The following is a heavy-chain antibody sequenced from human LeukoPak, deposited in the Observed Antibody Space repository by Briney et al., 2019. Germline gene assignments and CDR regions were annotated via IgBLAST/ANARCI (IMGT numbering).Heavy chain of an antibody. Sequence: GGSLRLSCAASGFTFSSYAMHWVRKAPDKGLEWVAVISYDGSNKYYADSVKGRFTISRDNSKNALYLQMNSLRAEDTAVYYCARSRTLDYWGQGTLVTVSS. J-gene: IGHJ4*02. CDR2: ISYDGSNK. D-gene: IGHD1-14*01. CDR1: GFTFSSYA. V-gene: IGHV3-30-3*01. CDR3: ARSRTLDY.